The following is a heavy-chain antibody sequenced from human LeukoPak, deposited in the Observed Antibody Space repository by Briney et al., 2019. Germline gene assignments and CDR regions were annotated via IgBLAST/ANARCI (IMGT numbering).Heavy chain of an antibody. D-gene: IGHD3-9*01. CDR3: ARDGGRYVDWLLQEY. Sequence: SETLSLTCTVSGGSISSSSYYWGWIRQPPGTGLEWIGSIYYSGSTYYNPSLKSRVTISVDTSKNQFSLKLTSVTAADTAVYYCARDGGRYVDWLLQEYWGQGTLVTVSS. J-gene: IGHJ4*02. CDR1: GGSISSSSYY. V-gene: IGHV4-39*02. CDR2: IYYSGST.